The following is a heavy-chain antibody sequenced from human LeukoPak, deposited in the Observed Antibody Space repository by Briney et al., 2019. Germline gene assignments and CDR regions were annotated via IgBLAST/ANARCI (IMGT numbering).Heavy chain of an antibody. CDR3: ASLGDGYIEFDY. Sequence: ASVKVSCEASGYTFTGYYMHWVRQAPGQGLEWMGRTNPNSGGTNYAQKFQGRVTMTRDTSISTAYMELSRLRSDDTAVYYCASLGDGYIEFDYWGQGTLVTVSS. CDR1: GYTFTGYY. D-gene: IGHD5-24*01. CDR2: TNPNSGGT. J-gene: IGHJ4*02. V-gene: IGHV1-2*06.